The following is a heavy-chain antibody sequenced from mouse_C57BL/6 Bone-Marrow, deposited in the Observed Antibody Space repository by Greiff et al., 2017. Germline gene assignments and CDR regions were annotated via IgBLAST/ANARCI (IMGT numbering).Heavy chain of an antibody. D-gene: IGHD1-1*01. Sequence: VQLQQSGAELARPGASVKLSCKASGYTFTSYGISWVKQRTGQGLEWIGEIYPRSGNTYYNEKFKGKATLTADKSSSTAYMELRSLTSEDSAVYFCAPTTVVARNYYAMDYWGQGTSVTVSS. CDR1: GYTFTSYG. CDR3: APTTVVARNYYAMDY. J-gene: IGHJ4*01. CDR2: IYPRSGNT. V-gene: IGHV1-81*01.